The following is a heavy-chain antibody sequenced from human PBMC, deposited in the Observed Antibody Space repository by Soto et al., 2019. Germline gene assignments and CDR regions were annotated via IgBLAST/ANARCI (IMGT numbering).Heavy chain of an antibody. J-gene: IGHJ2*01. V-gene: IGHV4-4*02. D-gene: IGHD6-25*01. CDR1: GGSINSNNW. CDR2: IYHSGST. CDR3: ARDPATLTNWYFDL. Sequence: QVQLQESGPGLVKPAGTLSLTCAVSGGSINSNNWWSWVRQSPGKGLGWIGDIYHSGSTNYNPSLKSRVTISVDKSKNQFSLKLNSVTAADTAMYYCARDPATLTNWYFDLWGRGTLVTVSS.